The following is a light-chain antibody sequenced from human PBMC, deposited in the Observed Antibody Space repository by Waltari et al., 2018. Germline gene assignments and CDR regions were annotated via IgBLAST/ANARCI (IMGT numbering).Light chain of an antibody. CDR1: QTVNSNY. CDR3: QLYGTSFLWT. Sequence: ESVLTQSPDTLSLSPGERATLSCRASQTVNSNYLAWYQQKSGQAPRLLIYGASKRATGIPDGFSGCGSETAFTLTISRLEPEDFAVYYCQLYGTSFLWTFGQGTRVEI. J-gene: IGKJ1*01. V-gene: IGKV3-20*01. CDR2: GAS.